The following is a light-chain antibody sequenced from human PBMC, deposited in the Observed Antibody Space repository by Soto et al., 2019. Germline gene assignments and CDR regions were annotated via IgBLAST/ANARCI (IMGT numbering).Light chain of an antibody. V-gene: IGLV1-44*01. J-gene: IGLJ2*01. CDR1: SSNIGSNT. CDR3: AAWDDSLNVLV. CDR2: SNN. Sequence: QSVLTQPPSASGTPGQRVTISCSGSSSNIGSNTVNWYQQLPGTAPKLLIYSNNQRPSGVPDRFSGYKSGTSASLAISGLQYEDEADYYCAAWDDSLNVLVFGGGTKLTVL.